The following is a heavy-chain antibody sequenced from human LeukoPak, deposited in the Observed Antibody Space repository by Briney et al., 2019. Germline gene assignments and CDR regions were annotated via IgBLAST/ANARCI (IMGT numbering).Heavy chain of an antibody. J-gene: IGHJ4*02. CDR3: ARDFVSGYDLTRLDY. D-gene: IGHD5-12*01. CDR1: GFTFSSYA. Sequence: GGSLRLSCAASGFTFSSYAMHWVRQAPGKGLEWVAVISYDGSNKYYADSVKGRFTISRDNSKNTLYLQMNSLRAEDTAVYYCARDFVSGYDLTRLDYWGQGTLVTVSS. V-gene: IGHV3-30-3*01. CDR2: ISYDGSNK.